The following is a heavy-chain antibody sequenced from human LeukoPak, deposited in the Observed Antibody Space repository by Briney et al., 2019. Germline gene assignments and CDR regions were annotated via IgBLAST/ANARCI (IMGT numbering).Heavy chain of an antibody. J-gene: IGHJ4*02. CDR1: GGSISSSSYY. CDR2: IYYSGST. V-gene: IGHV4-39*01. CDR3: ARTGSTVTMLYPFDH. Sequence: PSETLSLTCTVSGGSISSSSYYWGWIRQPPGKGLEWIGSIYYSGSTYYNLSLKSRVTISVDTSKNQFSLKLSSVTAADTAVYYCARTGSTVTMLYPFDHWGQGTLVTVSS. D-gene: IGHD4-17*01.